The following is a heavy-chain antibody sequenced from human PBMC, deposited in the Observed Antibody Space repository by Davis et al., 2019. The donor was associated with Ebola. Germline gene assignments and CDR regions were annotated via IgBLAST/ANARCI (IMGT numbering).Heavy chain of an antibody. CDR3: ATGTAVPAVHAFNI. Sequence: GESLKISCAASGFTFSTAWMSWVRQAPGKGLEWVGRMKGKTDGWTTHYAAPAKGRFTISRDDSKNTVFLQMNSLRIEDTAVYYCATGTAVPAVHAFNIWGQGTMVTVSS. D-gene: IGHD6-19*01. V-gene: IGHV3-15*01. CDR1: GFTFSTAW. J-gene: IGHJ3*02. CDR2: MKGKTDGWTT.